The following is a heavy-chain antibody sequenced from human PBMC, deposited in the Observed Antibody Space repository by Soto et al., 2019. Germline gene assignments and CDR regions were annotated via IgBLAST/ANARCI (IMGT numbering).Heavy chain of an antibody. Sequence: VASVKVSCKASGYTFTGYYMHWVRQAPGQGLEWMGWINPNSGGTNYAQKFQGRVTMTRDTSISTAYMELSRLRSDDTAVYYCARVPPDYYYYGMDVWGQGTTVTVS. J-gene: IGHJ6*02. CDR2: INPNSGGT. V-gene: IGHV1-2*02. CDR3: ARVPPDYYYYGMDV. CDR1: GYTFTGYY.